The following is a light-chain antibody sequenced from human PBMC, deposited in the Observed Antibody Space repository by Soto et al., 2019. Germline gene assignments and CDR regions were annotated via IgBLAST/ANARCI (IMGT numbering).Light chain of an antibody. Sequence: DIQMTQSPSTLSASVGDRVTITCRASQSISSWLAWYQQKPGKAPKLLIYKASNLESVVPSRFSGSGSGTEFTLTISSLQPDDFATYYCQQYNSYPWTFGQGTKVDIK. CDR2: KAS. CDR3: QQYNSYPWT. V-gene: IGKV1-5*03. CDR1: QSISSW. J-gene: IGKJ1*01.